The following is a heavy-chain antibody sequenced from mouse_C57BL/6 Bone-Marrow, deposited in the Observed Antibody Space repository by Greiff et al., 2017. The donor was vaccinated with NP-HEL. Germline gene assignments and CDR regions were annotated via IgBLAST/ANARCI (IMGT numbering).Heavy chain of an antibody. CDR2: IYPGSGST. CDR1: GYTFTSSW. CDR3: ARRGGRTYWYCDV. V-gene: IGHV1-55*01. Sequence: QVQLKQPGAELVKPGASVKMSCKASGYTFTSSWITWVKQRPGQGLEWIGDIYPGSGSTNYNEKFKSKATLTVDTSSSTAYMQLSSLTSEDSAVYYCARRGGRTYWYCDVWGTGTTVTVSS. D-gene: IGHD1-1*01. J-gene: IGHJ1*03.